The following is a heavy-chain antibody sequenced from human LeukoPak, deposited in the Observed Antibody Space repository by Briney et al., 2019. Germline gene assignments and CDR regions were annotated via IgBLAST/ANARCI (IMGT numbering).Heavy chain of an antibody. J-gene: IGHJ5*02. D-gene: IGHD6-19*01. CDR1: GDSITNYY. CDR3: ARHVATTGWLTWFDP. V-gene: IGHV4-4*09. CDR2: IYSSGRT. Sequence: LETLSLTCTVSGDSITNYYWSWIRQPPGKGLEWIGYIYSSGRTNYDPSLKSRLTISIDTSRNEFSMRLSSVTAADTAVYYCARHVATTGWLTWFDPWGQGTLVTVSS.